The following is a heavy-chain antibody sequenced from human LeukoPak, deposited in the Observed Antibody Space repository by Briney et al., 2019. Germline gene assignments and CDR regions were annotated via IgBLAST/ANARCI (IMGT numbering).Heavy chain of an antibody. CDR2: INHSGST. V-gene: IGHV4-34*01. Sequence: PSETLSLTCAAYGGSFSGYYWSWIRQPPGKGLEWIGEINHSGSTNYNPSLKSRVTISVDTSKNQFSLKLSSVTAADTAVYYCARGGHFGLTGLNWFDPWGQGTLVTVSS. CDR3: ARGGHFGLTGLNWFDP. D-gene: IGHD3-9*01. CDR1: GGSFSGYY. J-gene: IGHJ5*02.